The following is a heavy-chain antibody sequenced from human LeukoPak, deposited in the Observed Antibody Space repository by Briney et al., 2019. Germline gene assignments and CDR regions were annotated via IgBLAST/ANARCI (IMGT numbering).Heavy chain of an antibody. CDR3: ARDDGSATMGFDY. V-gene: IGHV1-69*05. CDR1: GTTFSRSA. CDR2: VIPILGTT. J-gene: IGHJ4*02. D-gene: IGHD1-26*01. Sequence: SVKVSCKASGTTFSRSAISWVRQAPGQGLEWMGGVIPILGTTNYAQKFRDRVSITTDESTSTAYMEVTSLRSVDTAVYYCARDDGSATMGFDYWGQGTLVSVSS.